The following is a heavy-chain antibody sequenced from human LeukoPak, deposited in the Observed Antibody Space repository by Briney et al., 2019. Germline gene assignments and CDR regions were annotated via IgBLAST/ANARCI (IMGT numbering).Heavy chain of an antibody. CDR3: TRTQYDSSGNFYFDN. CDR2: INPTGGRT. V-gene: IGHV1-46*01. J-gene: IGHJ4*02. D-gene: IGHD3-22*01. Sequence: ASVKVSCKTSGYSFSSYYLHWLRQAPGQGLEWMGMINPTGGRTRYAQRFQGRVTMARDTSTSTVDMELSSLKSEDTAVYYCTRTQYDSSGNFYFDNWGQGTLVTVSS. CDR1: GYSFSSYY.